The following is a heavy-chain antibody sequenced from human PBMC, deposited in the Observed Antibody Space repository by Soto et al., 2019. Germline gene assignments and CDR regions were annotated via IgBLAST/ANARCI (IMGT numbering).Heavy chain of an antibody. CDR3: AAVSPSNWNDSPRFDF. CDR2: IVVCSGNT. J-gene: IGHJ4*02. Sequence: QMQLVQSGPEVKKPGTSVKCSCKAYVFTFTSAAVQWVRQDRGQRLEWIGWIVVCSGNTNYAQKFQERVTITRDMSTSTAYRELISLRPEDTAVYDCAAVSPSNWNDSPRFDFWGKRSMVTVAS. CDR1: VFTFTSAA. V-gene: IGHV1-58*01. D-gene: IGHD1-20*01.